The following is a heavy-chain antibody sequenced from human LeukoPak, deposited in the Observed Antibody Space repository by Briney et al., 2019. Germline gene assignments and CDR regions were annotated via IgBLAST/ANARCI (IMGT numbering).Heavy chain of an antibody. Sequence: GGSLRLSCAASGFTFSSYAMHWVRQAPGKGLEWVAVISYDGSNKYYADSVKGRFTISRDNSKNTLYLQMNSLRAEDTAVYYCATHSITMIVVVTLDYWGQGTLVTVSS. D-gene: IGHD3-22*01. J-gene: IGHJ4*02. CDR3: ATHSITMIVVVTLDY. CDR1: GFTFSSYA. V-gene: IGHV3-30-3*01. CDR2: ISYDGSNK.